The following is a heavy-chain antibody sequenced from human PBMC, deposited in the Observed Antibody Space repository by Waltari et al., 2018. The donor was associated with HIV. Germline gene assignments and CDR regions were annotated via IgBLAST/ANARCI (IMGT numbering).Heavy chain of an antibody. CDR2: ISGSSFSYT. D-gene: IGHD6-19*01. CDR3: AHQISGQWLTPGH. Sequence: EVQLLESGGGLVQPGASLRLSCAASGFAFSNDARNWVRQAPGKGLEWVSAISGSSFSYTYYADSVKGRFTVSSDNSKSTVYLQMNSLRVEDTAVYYCAHQISGQWLTPGHWGQGTLVTVSS. J-gene: IGHJ4*02. CDR1: GFAFSNDA. V-gene: IGHV3-23*01.